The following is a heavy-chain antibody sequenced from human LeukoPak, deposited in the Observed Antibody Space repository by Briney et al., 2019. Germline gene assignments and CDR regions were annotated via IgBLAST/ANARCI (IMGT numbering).Heavy chain of an antibody. CDR3: ASYSGYDYYFDY. CDR2: INPSGGST. J-gene: IGHJ4*02. V-gene: IGHV1-46*01. Sequence: ASVKVSCKASGYTFTSYYMHWVRQAPGQGLEWMGIINPSGGSTSYAQKFQGRVTMTRDTSTSTVYMELSSLRSDDTAVYYCASYSGYDYYFDYWGQGTLVTVSS. D-gene: IGHD5-12*01. CDR1: GYTFTSYY.